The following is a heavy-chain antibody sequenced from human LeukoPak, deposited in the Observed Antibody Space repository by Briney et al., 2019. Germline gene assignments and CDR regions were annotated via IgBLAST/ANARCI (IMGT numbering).Heavy chain of an antibody. Sequence: PSETLSLTCAVYGGSFSGYYWSWIRQPPGKGLEWIGEINHSGSTNYNPSLKSRVTISVDTSKNQFSLKLSSVTAADTAVYYCARVGDILVVPAYNWFDPWGQGTLVTVSS. CDR3: ARVGDILVVPAYNWFDP. J-gene: IGHJ5*02. V-gene: IGHV4-34*01. CDR2: INHSGST. D-gene: IGHD2-2*01. CDR1: GGSFSGYY.